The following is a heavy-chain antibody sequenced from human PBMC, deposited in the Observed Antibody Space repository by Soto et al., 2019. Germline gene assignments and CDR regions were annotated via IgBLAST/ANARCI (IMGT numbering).Heavy chain of an antibody. D-gene: IGHD5-12*01. CDR1: GFTVSRNF. Sequence: EVQLVETGGGLIQPGGSLTLSCAVSGFTVSRNFMSWVRQAPGKGLEWVSVIYSDDSRYYAGSVKGRFTISRDNSKNTLFLQMNSLRAEDTAVHYCATHRGGYDRDFDYWGRGALVTVSS. J-gene: IGHJ4*02. CDR3: ATHRGGYDRDFDY. CDR2: IYSDDSR. V-gene: IGHV3-53*02.